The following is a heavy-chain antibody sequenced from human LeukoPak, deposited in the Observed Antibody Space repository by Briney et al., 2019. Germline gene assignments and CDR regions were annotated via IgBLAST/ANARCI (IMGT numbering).Heavy chain of an antibody. D-gene: IGHD2-21*02. CDR1: GASISSTIYY. CDR2: VFYSENT. V-gene: IGHV4-39*07. J-gene: IGHJ4*02. CDR3: ASGPWVTTFDY. Sequence: PSETLSLTCTVSGASISSTIYYWGWIRQPPGKGLEWIGSVFYSENTYYNPSLKSRVTISVDTSKNQFSLNLNSVTAADTAVYFCASGPWVTTFDYWGQGTLVPVSS.